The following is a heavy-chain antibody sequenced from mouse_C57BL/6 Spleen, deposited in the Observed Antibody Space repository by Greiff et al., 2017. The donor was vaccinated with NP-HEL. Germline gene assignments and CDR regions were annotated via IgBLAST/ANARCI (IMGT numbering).Heavy chain of an antibody. V-gene: IGHV10-1*01. CDR3: VITTVVAYYAMDY. J-gene: IGHJ4*01. CDR1: GFSFNTYA. Sequence: EVKLVESGGGLVQPKGSLKLSCAASGFSFNTYAMNWVRQAPGKGLEWVARIRSKSNNYATYYADSVKDRFTISRDDSESMLYLQMNNLKTEDTAMYYCVITTVVAYYAMDYWGQGTSVTVSS. CDR2: IRSKSNNYAT. D-gene: IGHD1-1*01.